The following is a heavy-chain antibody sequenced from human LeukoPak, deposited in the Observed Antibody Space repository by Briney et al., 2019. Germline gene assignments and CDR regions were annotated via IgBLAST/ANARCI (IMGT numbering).Heavy chain of an antibody. D-gene: IGHD2-2*02. CDR1: GGSISSSSYY. CDR2: IYYSGST. J-gene: IGHJ6*02. V-gene: IGHV4-39*01. Sequence: SETLSLTCTVSGGSISSSSYYWGWIRQPPGKGLEWIGSIYYSGSTCYNPSLKSRVTISVDTSKNQFSLKLSSVTAADTAVYYCARNRCSSTSCYTFPYYYYGMDVWGQGTTVTVSS. CDR3: ARNRCSSTSCYTFPYYYYGMDV.